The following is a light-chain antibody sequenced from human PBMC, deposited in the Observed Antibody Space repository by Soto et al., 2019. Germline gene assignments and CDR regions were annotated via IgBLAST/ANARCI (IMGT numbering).Light chain of an antibody. V-gene: IGLV2-14*03. CDR2: DVS. Sequence: QSALTQPASVSGSLGQSITISCTGSSSDIGGYNYVSWYQQHPGKAPQLMIYDVSYRPSGISDRFSGSKSGNTASLTISGLQPKDEADYYCSSYGASSTLFGGGTKLTVL. CDR1: SSDIGGYNY. J-gene: IGLJ3*02. CDR3: SSYGASSTL.